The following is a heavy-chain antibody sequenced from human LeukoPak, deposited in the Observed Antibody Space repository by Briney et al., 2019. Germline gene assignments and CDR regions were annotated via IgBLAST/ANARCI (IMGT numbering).Heavy chain of an antibody. CDR3: ARGSVDDSSGYLFDY. V-gene: IGHV3-64*01. CDR1: GFTFSSYA. D-gene: IGHD3-22*01. CDR2: ISSNGGST. Sequence: GGSLRLSCAASGFTFSSYAMHWVRQAPGKGLEYVSAISSNGGSTYYANSVKGRFTISRDNSKNTLYLQMGSLRAEDMAVYYCARGSVDDSSGYLFDYWGQGTLVTVSS. J-gene: IGHJ4*02.